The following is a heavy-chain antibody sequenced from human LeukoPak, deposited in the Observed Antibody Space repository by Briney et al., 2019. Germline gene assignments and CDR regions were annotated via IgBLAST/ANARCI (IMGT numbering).Heavy chain of an antibody. CDR2: IYTSGST. D-gene: IGHD2-15*01. Sequence: SETLSLTCTVSGGSISSGSYYWSWIRQPAGKGLEWIGRIYTSGSTNYNPSLKSRVTILVDTSKNQFSLKLSSVTAADTAVYYCARDIYCSGGSCYSMGPRDWFDPWGQGTLVTVSS. CDR1: GGSISSGSYY. CDR3: ARDIYCSGGSCYSMGPRDWFDP. J-gene: IGHJ5*02. V-gene: IGHV4-61*02.